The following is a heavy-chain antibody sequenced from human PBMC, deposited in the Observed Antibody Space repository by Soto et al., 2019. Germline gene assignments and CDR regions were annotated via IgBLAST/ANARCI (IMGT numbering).Heavy chain of an antibody. CDR1: GFTFSSYS. D-gene: IGHD6-19*01. CDR2: ISGNGANT. Sequence: VGSLRLSCAASGFTFSSYSMNWVRQAPGEGLEWVSTISGNGANTHYADSVKGRFSISRDNSKNTLYIQMNSLRADDTAVYYCAKDYGSSRYFFDYWGQGALVTVSS. V-gene: IGHV3-23*01. CDR3: AKDYGSSRYFFDY. J-gene: IGHJ4*02.